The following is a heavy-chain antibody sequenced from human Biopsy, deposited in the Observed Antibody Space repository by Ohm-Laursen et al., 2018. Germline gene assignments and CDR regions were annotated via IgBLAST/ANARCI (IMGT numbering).Heavy chain of an antibody. CDR2: TWDAGSHQ. V-gene: IGHV3-33*08. D-gene: IGHD3-10*01. J-gene: IGHJ4*02. CDR1: GFTFSSNA. CDR3: VTEHLDDITKVRGIMTD. Sequence: SLRLSCAAAGFTFSSNAMSWVRQVPAKGLEWVALTWDAGSHQYYADSVKGRFTISRDNSKNSLYLHINTLRVEDTAVYCCVTEHLDDITKVRGIMTDWGQGTLVIVSS.